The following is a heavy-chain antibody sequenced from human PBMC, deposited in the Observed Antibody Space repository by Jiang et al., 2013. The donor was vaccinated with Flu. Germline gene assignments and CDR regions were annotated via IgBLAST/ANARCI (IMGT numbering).Heavy chain of an antibody. CDR3: ARDREFHDTMIVVGAFDY. CDR2: IIPIFGTA. J-gene: IGHJ4*02. CDR1: GGTFSSYA. D-gene: IGHD3-22*01. Sequence: GAEVKKPGSSVKVSCKASGGTFSSYAISWVRQAPGQGLEWMGGIIPIFGTANYAQKFQGRVTITADESTSTAYMELSSLRSEDTAVYYCARDREFHDTMIVVGAFDYWGQGTLVTVSS. V-gene: IGHV1-69*01.